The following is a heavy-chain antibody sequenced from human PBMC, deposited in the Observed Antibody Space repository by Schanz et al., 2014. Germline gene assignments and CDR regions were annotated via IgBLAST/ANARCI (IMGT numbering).Heavy chain of an antibody. V-gene: IGHV3-48*01. Sequence: EVQLVESGGGLVQPGGSLRLSCLASGFAFSSYSMNWVRQAPGKGLEWVSYISGSSRTIYYADSMKGRFTVSRDNAENALYLQMNSLRAEDTGLYFCARGGSGSHYHLDYWGQGTLVTVSS. CDR3: ARGGSGSHYHLDY. D-gene: IGHD1-26*01. CDR2: ISGSSRTI. J-gene: IGHJ4*02. CDR1: GFAFSSYS.